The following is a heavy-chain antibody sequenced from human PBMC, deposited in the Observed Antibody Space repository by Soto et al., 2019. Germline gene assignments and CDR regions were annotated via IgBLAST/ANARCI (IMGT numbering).Heavy chain of an antibody. Sequence: SETLSLTCTVSGGSISSSSYYWGWIRQPPGKGLEWIGSIYYSGSTYYNPSLKSRVTISVDTSKNQFSLKLSSVTAADTAVYYCARLRAYGDYVDYWGQGTLVTVSS. CDR2: IYYSGST. CDR3: ARLRAYGDYVDY. CDR1: GGSISSSSYY. D-gene: IGHD4-17*01. V-gene: IGHV4-39*01. J-gene: IGHJ4*02.